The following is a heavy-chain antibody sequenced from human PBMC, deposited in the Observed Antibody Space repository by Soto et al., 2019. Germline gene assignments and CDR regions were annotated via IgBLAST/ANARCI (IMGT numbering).Heavy chain of an antibody. CDR1: GGSISSYY. V-gene: IGHV4-59*01. CDR2: IYYSGST. D-gene: IGHD3-22*01. J-gene: IGHJ6*02. CDR3: AGDQTERTMTPSMDV. Sequence: SETLSLTCTVSGGSISSYYWSWIRQPPGKGLEWIGYIYYSGSTNYNPSLKSRVTISVDTSKNQFSLKLSSVTAADTAVYYCAGDQTERTMTPSMDVWGQGTTVTVSS.